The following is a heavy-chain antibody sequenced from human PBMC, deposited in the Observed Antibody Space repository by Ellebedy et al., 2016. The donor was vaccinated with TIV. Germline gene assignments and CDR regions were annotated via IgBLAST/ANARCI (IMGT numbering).Heavy chain of an antibody. CDR3: ASEYSSSSHWGY. CDR1: GFSFGSYW. Sequence: GESLKISCAASGFSFGSYWMLWVRQPPGKGLEWVANIKQDGSEKYYVDSVKGRFTISRDNAKNSLYLQMNSLRAEDTAVYYCASEYSSSSHWGYWGQGTLVTVSS. D-gene: IGHD6-6*01. J-gene: IGHJ4*02. CDR2: IKQDGSEK. V-gene: IGHV3-7*03.